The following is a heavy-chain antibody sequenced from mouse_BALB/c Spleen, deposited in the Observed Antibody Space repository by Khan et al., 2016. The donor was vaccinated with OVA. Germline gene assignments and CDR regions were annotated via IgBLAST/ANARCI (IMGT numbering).Heavy chain of an antibody. CDR3: ATQPYYHYYIMDY. D-gene: IGHD2-10*01. J-gene: IGHJ4*01. CDR1: GFSLTNYG. V-gene: IGHV2-6-1*01. Sequence: QVQLKESGPGLVAPSQSLSITCTISGFSLTNYGVHWVRQPPGKGLEWLVVIWSDGSTAYNSALNSRLSISKDNSKSQVFLKMNSLQTDDTAMYYCATQPYYHYYIMDYWGQGTSVTVSS. CDR2: IWSDGST.